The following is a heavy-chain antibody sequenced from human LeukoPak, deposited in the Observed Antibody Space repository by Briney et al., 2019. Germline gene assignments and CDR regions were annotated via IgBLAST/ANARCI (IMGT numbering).Heavy chain of an antibody. CDR2: MNPNSGNT. Sequence: GASVNVSCKASGYTFNNYDINWVRQAPGQGLEWMGWMNPNSGNTGYAQKFQGRVTLTRETFISTAYMELSSLRSEDTAVYYCVRAMDPLDTFNYQYAMDVWGQGTMVTVSS. J-gene: IGHJ6*02. V-gene: IGHV1-8*01. CDR3: VRAMDPLDTFNYQYAMDV. CDR1: GYTFNNYD. D-gene: IGHD5-24*01.